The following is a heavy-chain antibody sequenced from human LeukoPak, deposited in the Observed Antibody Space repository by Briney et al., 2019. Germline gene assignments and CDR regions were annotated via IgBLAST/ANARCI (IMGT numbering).Heavy chain of an antibody. CDR1: GFTFSSYA. V-gene: IGHV3-30*04. Sequence: GGSLRLSCAASGFTFSSYAMHWVREAPGKGLEWVAVMSYDGSNKYYADSVKGRFTISRDNSKNTLYLQMNSLRAEDTAEYYCGRVQHQLVLYDAFDIWGQGTMVTVSS. CDR3: GRVQHQLVLYDAFDI. J-gene: IGHJ3*02. D-gene: IGHD6-13*01. CDR2: MSYDGSNK.